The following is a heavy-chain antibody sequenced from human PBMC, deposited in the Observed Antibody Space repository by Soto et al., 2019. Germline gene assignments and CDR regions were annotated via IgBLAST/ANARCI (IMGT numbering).Heavy chain of an antibody. CDR2: IYYSGST. V-gene: IGHV4-31*03. J-gene: IGHJ3*02. Sequence: QVQLQESGPGLVKPSQTLSLTCTVSGGSISSGGYYWSWIRQHPGKGLEWIGYIYYSGSTYYNPYLKRRVTISVDTSKNQFSLKLSSVTAADTAVYYCARGVVVAATLNAFDIWGQGTMVTVSS. CDR1: GGSISSGGYY. CDR3: ARGVVVAATLNAFDI. D-gene: IGHD2-15*01.